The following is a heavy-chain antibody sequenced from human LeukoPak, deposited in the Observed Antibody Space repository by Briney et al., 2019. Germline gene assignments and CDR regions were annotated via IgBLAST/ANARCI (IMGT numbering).Heavy chain of an antibody. CDR1: TYNFADCW. D-gene: IGHD2-2*01. J-gene: IGHJ4*02. V-gene: IGHV5-51*01. Sequence: GESLKISCTASTYNFADCWIGWVRQMPGKGLEWMGIIYPGDSDTRYSPSFQGQVTISADKSISTAYLQWSSLKASDTAMYYCATRGYCSSTSCYGSWGQGTLVTVSS. CDR3: ATRGYCSSTSCYGS. CDR2: IYPGDSDT.